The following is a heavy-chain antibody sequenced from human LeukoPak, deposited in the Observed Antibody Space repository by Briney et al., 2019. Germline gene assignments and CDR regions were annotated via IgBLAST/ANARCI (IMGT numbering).Heavy chain of an antibody. D-gene: IGHD6-13*01. Sequence: RGSPRLSSAASGVTSCSFGMHWARDAPGERLESGSVIWFDVSITYSTDSVKGRFTISRDNSKNTLYLQMNSLRAEDTAVYYCARWGESSSSWYGGYRDYWGQGHLVTVSA. J-gene: IGHJ4*02. V-gene: IGHV3-33*01. CDR3: ARWGESSSSWYGGYRDY. CDR1: GVTSCSFG. CDR2: IWFDVSIT.